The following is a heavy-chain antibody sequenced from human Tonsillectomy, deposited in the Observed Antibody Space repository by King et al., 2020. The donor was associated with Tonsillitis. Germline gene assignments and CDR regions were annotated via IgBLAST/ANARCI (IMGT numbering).Heavy chain of an antibody. CDR2: IYYSGST. CDR3: ARHPYWNDAFDI. D-gene: IGHD1-1*01. J-gene: IGHJ3*02. V-gene: IGHV4-59*08. CDR1: GGSISSYY. Sequence: QLQESGPGLVKPSETLSLTCTVSGGSISSYYWSWIRQPPGKGLEWIGYIYYSGSTNYNPSLKSRITISVDTSKNQFSLKLSSVTAADTAVYHCARHPYWNDAFDIWGQGTMVTVSS.